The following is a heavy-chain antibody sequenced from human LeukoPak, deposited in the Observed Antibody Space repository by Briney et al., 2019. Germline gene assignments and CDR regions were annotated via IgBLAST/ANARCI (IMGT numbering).Heavy chain of an antibody. D-gene: IGHD3-22*01. CDR1: GFTFSSYG. CDR3: ADSSGALDAFDI. CDR2: IRYDGSNK. V-gene: IGHV3-30*02. Sequence: GGSLRLSCAASGFTFSSYGMHWVRQAPGKGLEWVAFIRYDGSNKYYADSVKGQFTISRDNSKNTLYLQMNSLRAEDTAVYYCADSSGALDAFDIWGQGTMVTVSS. J-gene: IGHJ3*02.